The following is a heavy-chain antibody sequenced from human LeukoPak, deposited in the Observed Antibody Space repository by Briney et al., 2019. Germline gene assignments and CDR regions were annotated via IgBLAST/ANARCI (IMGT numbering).Heavy chain of an antibody. V-gene: IGHV4-61*02. CDR1: GGSISSGSYY. J-gene: IGHJ4*02. CDR2: IYTSGST. D-gene: IGHD6-6*01. Sequence: SQTLSLTCTVSGGSISSGSYYWSWIRQPAGKGLEWIGRIYTSGSTNYNPSLKSRVTMSVDTSKNQFSLKLSSVTAADTAVYYCARVSPVSSSVDYWGQGTLVTVSS. CDR3: ARVSPVSSSVDY.